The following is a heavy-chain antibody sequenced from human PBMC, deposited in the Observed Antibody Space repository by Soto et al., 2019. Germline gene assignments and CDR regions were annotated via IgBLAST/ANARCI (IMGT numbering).Heavy chain of an antibody. CDR3: ARVGCSGGSCYPDY. CDR2: ISSSGSTI. Sequence: LSLTCAASGFTFSDYYMSWIRQAPGKGLEWVSYISSSGSTIYYADSVKGRFTISRDNAKNSLYLQMNSLRAEDTAVYYCARVGCSGGSCYPDYWGQGTLVTVSS. V-gene: IGHV3-11*01. CDR1: GFTFSDYY. D-gene: IGHD2-15*01. J-gene: IGHJ4*02.